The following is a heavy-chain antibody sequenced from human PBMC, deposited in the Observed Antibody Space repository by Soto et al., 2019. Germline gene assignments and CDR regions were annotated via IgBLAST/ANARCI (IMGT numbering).Heavy chain of an antibody. CDR2: INPNSGGT. V-gene: IGHV1-2*02. J-gene: IGHJ4*02. Sequence: ASVKVSCKASGCTFTGYSMHWVRQAPGQGLEWMGWINPNSGGTNYAQKFQGRVTMTRDTSISTAYMELSRLTSDDTAVYYCARDLFYYDGSPVNYWGQGTLVTVS. CDR1: GCTFTGYS. D-gene: IGHD3-22*01. CDR3: ARDLFYYDGSPVNY.